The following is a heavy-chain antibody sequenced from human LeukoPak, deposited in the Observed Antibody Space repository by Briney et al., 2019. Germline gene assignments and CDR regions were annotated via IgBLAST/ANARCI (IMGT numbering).Heavy chain of an antibody. D-gene: IGHD3-10*01. J-gene: IGHJ4*02. CDR2: IYPSERS. V-gene: IGHV4-4*09. Sequence: SETLSLTCTVSGGSISTDYWNWIRQPPGKGLEWIGYIYPSERSNYGPSLKSRVTISADTSKRQFSLKLTSVTAADTAVYYCASFYYGSGLAVDYWGQGILVTVSS. CDR3: ASFYYGSGLAVDY. CDR1: GGSISTDY.